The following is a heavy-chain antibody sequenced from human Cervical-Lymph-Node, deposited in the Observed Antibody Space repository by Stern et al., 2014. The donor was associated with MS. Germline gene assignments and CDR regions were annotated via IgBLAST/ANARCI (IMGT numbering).Heavy chain of an antibody. J-gene: IGHJ5*02. Sequence: QLQLQESGPGLVEPSQTLSLTCTVSGGSISSDGYYWSWIRQHPGKGLEWIGYIYHSGSTYYNPSLKSRVTMPVDTSKNQFSLNLNSVTAADTAVYYCARDSLRGGSSNWYTSWFDPWGQGTLVTVSS. D-gene: IGHD6-13*01. CDR1: GGSISSDGYY. CDR3: ARDSLRGGSSNWYTSWFDP. V-gene: IGHV4-31*03. CDR2: IYHSGST.